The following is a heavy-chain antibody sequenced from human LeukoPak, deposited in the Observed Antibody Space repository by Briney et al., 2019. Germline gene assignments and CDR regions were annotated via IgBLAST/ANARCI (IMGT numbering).Heavy chain of an antibody. Sequence: GESLQISCKVSGYIFTSHWIGWVRPMPGKGLEWMGITYPGDSDTRYSPSFQGQVTMSVDTSISTAYLQWSSLKASDTAMYYCARQGYFSDSSGYHVMPIDYWGQGTLVTVSS. V-gene: IGHV5-51*01. D-gene: IGHD3-22*01. J-gene: IGHJ4*02. CDR1: GYIFTSHW. CDR3: ARQGYFSDSSGYHVMPIDY. CDR2: TYPGDSDT.